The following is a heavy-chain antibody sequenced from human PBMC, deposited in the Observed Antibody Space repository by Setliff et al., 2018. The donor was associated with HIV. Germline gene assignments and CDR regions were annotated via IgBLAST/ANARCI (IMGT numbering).Heavy chain of an antibody. J-gene: IGHJ5*02. Sequence: KTSETLSLTCAVYGGSFSGYYWSWIRQPPGKGLEWIGEINHSGSTNYNPSLKSRVTISVDTSKNQFSLKLSSVTAADTAVYYCARGTLYYNFWSGLARGDNWFDPWGQGTLVTVSS. CDR1: GGSFSGYY. D-gene: IGHD3-3*01. CDR2: INHSGST. CDR3: ARGTLYYNFWSGLARGDNWFDP. V-gene: IGHV4-34*01.